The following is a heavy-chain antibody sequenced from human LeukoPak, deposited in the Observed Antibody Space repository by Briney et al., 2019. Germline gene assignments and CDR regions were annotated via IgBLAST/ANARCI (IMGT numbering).Heavy chain of an antibody. Sequence: SETLSLTCTVSGGSISSYYWSWIRQPPGKGLEWIGYIYYSGSTNYNPSLKSRVTISVDTSKNQFSLKLSSVTAADTAVYYCARGTSMVRGVRFDYWGQGTLVTVSS. D-gene: IGHD3-10*01. CDR1: GGSISSYY. J-gene: IGHJ4*02. CDR2: IYYSGST. V-gene: IGHV4-59*12. CDR3: ARGTSMVRGVRFDY.